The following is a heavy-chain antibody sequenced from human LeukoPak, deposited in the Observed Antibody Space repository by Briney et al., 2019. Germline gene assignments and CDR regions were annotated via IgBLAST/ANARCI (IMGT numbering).Heavy chain of an antibody. D-gene: IGHD2-15*01. V-gene: IGHV3-7*01. CDR2: IKQDGSEK. CDR1: GFMFSTYW. Sequence: PGGSLRLSCAASGFMFSTYWVSWVRQTPGKGLEWVANIKQDGSEKYNVDCVKGRFTISRDNAKNSLYLQMDSLRAEDTAVYYCARGRYCSGGSCYGALGYYFEYWGQGTLVTVSS. CDR3: ARGRYCSGGSCYGALGYYFEY. J-gene: IGHJ4*02.